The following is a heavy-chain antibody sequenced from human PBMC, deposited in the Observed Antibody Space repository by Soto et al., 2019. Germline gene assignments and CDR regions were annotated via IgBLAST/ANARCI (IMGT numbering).Heavy chain of an antibody. Sequence: QVQLVESGGGVVQPGRSLRLSCAASGFTFSSYGMHWVRQAPGKGLEWVAVISYDGSNKYYADSVKGRLTISRDNSKNTLYLHMNSLRVEDTAVYYCAKDNGSGCDWLRVGDASDIWGQGTMVTVSS. J-gene: IGHJ3*02. CDR2: ISYDGSNK. V-gene: IGHV3-30*18. D-gene: IGHD5-12*01. CDR1: GFTFSSYG. CDR3: AKDNGSGCDWLRVGDASDI.